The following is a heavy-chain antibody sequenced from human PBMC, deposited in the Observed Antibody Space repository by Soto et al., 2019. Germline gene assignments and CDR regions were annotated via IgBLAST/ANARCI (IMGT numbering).Heavy chain of an antibody. CDR2: IYYSGST. D-gene: IGHD1-26*01. CDR3: AKMGAPRLGNGYNN. V-gene: IGHV4-30-4*08. Sequence: PSETLSLTCTVSGGSISSGDSYWTWIRQPPGTGLEWIGYIYYSGSTYYNPSLKSRITISVDTSKNQFSLKLSSVTAADTAVYYCAKMGAPRLGNGYNNWGQGTLVTVSS. CDR1: GGSISSGDSY. J-gene: IGHJ4*02.